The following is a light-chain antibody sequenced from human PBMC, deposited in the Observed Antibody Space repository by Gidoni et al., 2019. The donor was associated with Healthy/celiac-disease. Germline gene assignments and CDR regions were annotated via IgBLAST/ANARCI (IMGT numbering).Light chain of an antibody. Sequence: DIQMTQAPSSLSASVGDRVTITCRASQSISSYLHWYQQKPGKAPKLLIYAASSLQSGVPSRFSGSGSGTDFTLTISSLQPEDFATYYCQQSYSTPSITFXXXTRLEIK. J-gene: IGKJ5*01. CDR3: QQSYSTPSIT. CDR1: QSISSY. CDR2: AAS. V-gene: IGKV1-39*01.